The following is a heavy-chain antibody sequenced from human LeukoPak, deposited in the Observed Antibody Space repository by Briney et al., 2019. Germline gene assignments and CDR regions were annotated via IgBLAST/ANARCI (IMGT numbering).Heavy chain of an antibody. CDR3: ARDLRSRDAFDF. J-gene: IGHJ3*01. V-gene: IGHV1-2*02. CDR1: GYTFTDYL. CDR2: INPNSGGT. D-gene: IGHD5/OR15-5a*01. Sequence: ASVKVSCKASGYTFTDYLINWVRQAPGQGLERMGWINPNSGGTNYAQKFQGRVTMTRDTSISTAYMELSRLRSDDTAVYYCARDLRSRDAFDFWAKGQWSPSLQ.